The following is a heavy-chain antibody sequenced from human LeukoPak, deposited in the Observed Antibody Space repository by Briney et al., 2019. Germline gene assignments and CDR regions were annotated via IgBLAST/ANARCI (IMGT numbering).Heavy chain of an antibody. CDR1: GFTFSSYS. D-gene: IGHD5-24*01. J-gene: IGHJ4*02. CDR2: ISSSSSYI. V-gene: IGHV3-21*01. CDR3: ARVELEMATPSSDY. Sequence: GGSLRLSCAASGFTFSSYSMNWVRQAPGKGLEWVSSISSSSSYIYYADSVKGRFTISRDNAKNSLYLQMNSLRAEDTAVYYCARVELEMATPSSDYWGQGTLVTVSS.